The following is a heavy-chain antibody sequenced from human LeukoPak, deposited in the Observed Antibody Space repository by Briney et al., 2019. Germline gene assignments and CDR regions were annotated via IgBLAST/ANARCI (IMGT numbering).Heavy chain of an antibody. D-gene: IGHD3-3*01. J-gene: IGHJ4*02. CDR2: ICYSGST. V-gene: IGHV4-39*01. CDR1: GGSISSSSYY. Sequence: SETLSLTCTVSGGSISSSSYYWGWIRQPPGKGLEWIGSICYSGSTYYNPSLKSRVTISVDTSKNQFSLMLSSVTAADTAVYYCASRRFLEWLLVYDYWGQGTLVTVSS. CDR3: ASRRFLEWLLVYDY.